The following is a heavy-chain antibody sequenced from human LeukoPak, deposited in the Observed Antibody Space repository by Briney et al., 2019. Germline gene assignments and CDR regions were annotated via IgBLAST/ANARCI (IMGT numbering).Heavy chain of an antibody. J-gene: IGHJ5*02. CDR2: MNPNSGNT. D-gene: IGHD4-17*01. V-gene: IGHV1-8*01. CDR3: ARARLRSPGFDP. Sequence: ASVKVSCKASGYTFTSYDINWVRQATGRGLEWMGWMNPNSGNTGYAQKFQGRVTMTRNTSISTAYMELSSLRSEDTAVYYCARARLRSPGFDPWGHGTLVTVSS. CDR1: GYTFTSYD.